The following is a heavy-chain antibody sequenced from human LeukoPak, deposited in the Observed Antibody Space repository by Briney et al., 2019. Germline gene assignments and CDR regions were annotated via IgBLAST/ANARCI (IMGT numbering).Heavy chain of an antibody. V-gene: IGHV3-23*01. CDR3: AEGGAYCGGDCQFDF. CDR1: GFTFINYA. Sequence: GGSLRLSCAASGFTFINYAMSWVRQAPGKGLEWVSAITGGGGGTYYADPVKGRFTISRDNSKTTLYLQMSRLRVEDTAVYYCAEGGAYCGGDCQFDFWGQGTLVTVSP. J-gene: IGHJ4*02. CDR2: ITGGGGGT. D-gene: IGHD2-21*02.